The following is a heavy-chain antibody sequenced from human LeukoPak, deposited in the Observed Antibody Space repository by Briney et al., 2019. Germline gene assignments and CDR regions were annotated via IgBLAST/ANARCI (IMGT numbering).Heavy chain of an antibody. CDR1: GFTFSSYP. V-gene: IGHV3-23*01. D-gene: IGHD3-10*01. Sequence: GGSLRLSCAASGFTFSSYPMSWVRQAPGKGLEWVSAIRGSGADTYYADSVKGRFTISRDNSKNTLYLQMNSLRAEDTAVYYCAREYRGEYYFAYWGQGTLVTVSS. J-gene: IGHJ4*02. CDR2: IRGSGADT. CDR3: AREYRGEYYFAY.